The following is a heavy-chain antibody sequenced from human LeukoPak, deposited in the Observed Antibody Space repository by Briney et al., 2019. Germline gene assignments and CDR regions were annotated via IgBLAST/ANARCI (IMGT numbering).Heavy chain of an antibody. CDR2: IKQDGSEK. CDR1: GFSFGSYA. V-gene: IGHV3-7*03. D-gene: IGHD3-16*01. J-gene: IGHJ6*02. Sequence: GGSLRLSCAASGFSFGSYAMTWVRQAPGGGLEWVANIKQDGSEKYYVDSVKGRFTISRDNAKNSLYLQMNSLRADDTAVYYCARVGDWSYYFGMDAWGQGTTVSVSS. CDR3: ARVGDWSYYFGMDA.